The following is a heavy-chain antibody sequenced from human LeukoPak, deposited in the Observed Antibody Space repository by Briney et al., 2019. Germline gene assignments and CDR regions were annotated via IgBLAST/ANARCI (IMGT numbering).Heavy chain of an antibody. D-gene: IGHD5-18*01. V-gene: IGHV1-2*02. Sequence: EASVKVSCKASGYTFTGYYMHWVRQAPGQGLEWMGWINPNSGGTNYAQKLQGRVTMTRDTSISTAYMELSRLRSDDTAVYYCARAFALGGAMVTSYWFDPWGQGTLVTVSS. CDR1: GYTFTGYY. J-gene: IGHJ5*02. CDR2: INPNSGGT. CDR3: ARAFALGGAMVTSYWFDP.